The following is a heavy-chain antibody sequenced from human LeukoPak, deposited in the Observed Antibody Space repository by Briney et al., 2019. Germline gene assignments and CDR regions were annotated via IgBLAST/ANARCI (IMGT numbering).Heavy chain of an antibody. Sequence: PSETLSLTCTVSGGSISSSSYYWGWIRQPPGKGLEWIGSIYYSGSTYYNPSLKSRVTISVDTSKNQFSLKLSSVTAADTAVYYCARRGGDTTPTTRAYWFDPWGQGTLVTVSS. CDR2: IYYSGST. J-gene: IGHJ5*02. V-gene: IGHV4-39*01. CDR3: ARRGGDTTPTTRAYWFDP. D-gene: IGHD4-17*01. CDR1: GGSISSSSYY.